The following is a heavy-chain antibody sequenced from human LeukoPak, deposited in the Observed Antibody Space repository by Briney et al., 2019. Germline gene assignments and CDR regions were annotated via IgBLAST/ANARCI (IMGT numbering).Heavy chain of an antibody. J-gene: IGHJ5*02. CDR1: GLTSSTYATSYA. CDR2: ISGSGGST. D-gene: IGHD6-19*01. V-gene: IGHV3-23*01. Sequence: GGCLRLSCAVSGLTSSTYATSYAMTWVRQAPGKGLEWVSGISGSGGSTYYAESVKGRFTISRDNFKNTLYLQMNSLRDDDTAIYYCAKGATSGWLLYWFDPWGQGTLVTVSS. CDR3: AKGATSGWLLYWFDP.